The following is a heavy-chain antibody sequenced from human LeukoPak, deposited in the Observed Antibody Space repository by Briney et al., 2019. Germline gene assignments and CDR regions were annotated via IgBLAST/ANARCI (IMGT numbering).Heavy chain of an antibody. D-gene: IGHD3-22*01. CDR2: IYSGGST. CDR1: GFTVSSNY. J-gene: IGHJ6*02. V-gene: IGHV3-66*01. CDR3: VRAALYDSSGYGNYYYYGMDV. Sequence: GGSLRLSCAASGFTVSSNYMSWVRQAPGKGLEWVSVIYSGGSTYYADSVKGRFTISRDNSKNTLYLQMNSLRAEDTAVYYCVRAALYDSSGYGNYYYYGMDVWGQGTTVTVSS.